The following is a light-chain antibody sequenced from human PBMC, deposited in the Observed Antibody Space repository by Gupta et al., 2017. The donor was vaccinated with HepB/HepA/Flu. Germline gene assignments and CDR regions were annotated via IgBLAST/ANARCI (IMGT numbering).Light chain of an antibody. CDR2: GAS. CDR3: QQYGSPPFT. Sequence: EIVLTPSPGTLSLSPGERATLSCRASQSVSTNYLAWYQQKPGQTPRLLIYGASNRATGIPDRFSGSGSGTEFTLTISRREPEDFAVYYCQQYGSPPFTFGQGTKMDIK. J-gene: IGKJ2*01. CDR1: QSVSTNY. V-gene: IGKV3-20*01.